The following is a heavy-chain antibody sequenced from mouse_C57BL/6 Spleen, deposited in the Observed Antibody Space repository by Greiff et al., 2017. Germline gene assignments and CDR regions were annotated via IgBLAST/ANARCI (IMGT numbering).Heavy chain of an antibody. CDR1: GYSITSGYY. Sequence: QLQESGPGLVKPSQSLSLTCSVTGYSITSGYYWNWIRQFPGNKLEWMGYISYDGSNNYNPSLKNRISITRDTSKNQFFLKLNSVTTEDTATYYCARYDYDRDDYWGQGTTLTVSS. CDR2: ISYDGSN. J-gene: IGHJ2*01. V-gene: IGHV3-6*01. CDR3: ARYDYDRDDY. D-gene: IGHD2-4*01.